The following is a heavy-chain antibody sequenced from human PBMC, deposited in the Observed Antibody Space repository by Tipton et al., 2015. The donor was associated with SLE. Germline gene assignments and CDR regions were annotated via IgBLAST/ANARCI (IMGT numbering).Heavy chain of an antibody. J-gene: IGHJ4*02. CDR3: ARDSPHNSGVDY. CDR2: IHYSGTT. V-gene: IGHV4-31*03. CDR1: GGSFSSVAYY. D-gene: IGHD1-26*01. Sequence: TLSLTCTVSGGSFSSVAYYWTWIRQHPGKGLEWIGYIHYSGTTYYNPSLESRVTITIDTSETQFSLRLSSVTAADTAVYYCARDSPHNSGVDYWGLGTLVTVSS.